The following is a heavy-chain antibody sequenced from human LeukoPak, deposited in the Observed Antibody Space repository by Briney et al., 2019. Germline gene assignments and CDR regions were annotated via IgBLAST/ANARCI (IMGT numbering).Heavy chain of an antibody. CDR2: IYSSGSI. J-gene: IGHJ6*03. CDR1: DGSISGYY. V-gene: IGHV4-4*07. CDR3: ARESLVASNYYMDV. Sequence: SETLSLTCSVSDGSISGYYWGWIRQPAGKGLEWIGRIYSSGSINYNPSLKSRVTMSVDTSKNQFSLKLSSVTAADTAVYYCARESLVASNYYMDVWGSGATVIVSS. D-gene: IGHD3-9*01.